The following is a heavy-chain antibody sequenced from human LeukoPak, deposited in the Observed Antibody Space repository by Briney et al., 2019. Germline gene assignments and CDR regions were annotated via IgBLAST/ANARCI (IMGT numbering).Heavy chain of an antibody. J-gene: IGHJ4*02. CDR2: IYHGGST. CDR1: GGSISSSYW. CDR3: ARRPYSSIWYSLDY. D-gene: IGHD6-13*01. V-gene: IGHV4-4*02. Sequence: GTLSLTCAVSGGSISSSYWWSWVRQPPGKGLEWIGEIYHGGSTNYNPPLKSRVTISVDKSKNQFSLKLSSVTAADTAVYYCARRPYSSIWYSLDYWGQGTLVTVSS.